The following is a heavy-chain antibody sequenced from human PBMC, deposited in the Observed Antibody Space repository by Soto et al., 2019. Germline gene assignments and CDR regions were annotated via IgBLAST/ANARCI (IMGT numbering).Heavy chain of an antibody. Sequence: QVQLVQSGAEVKKPGASVKVSCKASGYTFTSYGISWVRQAPGQGLEWMGWISAYNGNTNYAQKLQGRVTMTTDTSTSTAYMELRSLRSDDTAVYYFARDLTGGLLWFGELLFMDVWGQGTTVTVSS. CDR2: ISAYNGNT. V-gene: IGHV1-18*01. CDR1: GYTFTSYG. J-gene: IGHJ6*02. CDR3: ARDLTGGLLWFGELLFMDV. D-gene: IGHD3-10*01.